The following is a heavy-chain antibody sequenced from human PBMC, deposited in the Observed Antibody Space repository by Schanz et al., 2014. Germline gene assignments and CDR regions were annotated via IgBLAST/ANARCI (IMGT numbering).Heavy chain of an antibody. Sequence: EVQLLESGGGLVQPGGSLRLSCAASGFTFSIYGMSWVRQAPGKGLEWVSSITTGGNTYYRDSVKGRFIVSRDNSKNTLYLERNRLRVDDTAVYYCAKSKSQLPLFDYWGQGTLVTVSS. V-gene: IGHV3-23*01. CDR2: ITTGGNT. CDR3: AKSKSQLPLFDY. D-gene: IGHD2-21*01. J-gene: IGHJ4*02. CDR1: GFTFSIYG.